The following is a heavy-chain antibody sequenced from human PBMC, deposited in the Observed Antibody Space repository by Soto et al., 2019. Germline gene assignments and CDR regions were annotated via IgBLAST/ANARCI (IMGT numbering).Heavy chain of an antibody. Sequence: XGTLALTCTVSGGSISSYYWSWIRQPPGKGLEWIGYIYNSGSTNYNPSLKSRVTISVDTSKNQLSLKLSSVTAADTAVYYCAYGDSRGPFDSWGQGTLVTVSS. D-gene: IGHD4-17*01. J-gene: IGHJ4*02. V-gene: IGHV4-59*01. CDR3: AYGDSRGPFDS. CDR2: IYNSGST. CDR1: GGSISSYY.